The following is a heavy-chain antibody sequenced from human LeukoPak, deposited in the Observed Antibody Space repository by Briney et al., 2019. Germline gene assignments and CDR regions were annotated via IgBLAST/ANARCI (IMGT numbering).Heavy chain of an antibody. CDR3: ARLRGGIAAAGRDY. D-gene: IGHD6-13*01. CDR1: GFTFSSYS. Sequence: GGSLRLSCAASGFTFSSYSMNWVRQAPGKGLEWVSSISSSSSYIYHADSVKGRFTISRDNAKNSLYLQMNSLRAEDTAIYYCARLRGGIAAAGRDYWGQGTLVTASS. J-gene: IGHJ4*02. CDR2: ISSSSSYI. V-gene: IGHV3-21*01.